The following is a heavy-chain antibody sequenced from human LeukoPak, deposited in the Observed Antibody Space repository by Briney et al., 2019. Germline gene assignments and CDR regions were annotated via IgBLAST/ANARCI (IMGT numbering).Heavy chain of an antibody. CDR2: IYYSGST. D-gene: IGHD2-15*01. J-gene: IGHJ3*02. CDR1: GGSISSSSYY. V-gene: IGHV4-39*01. CDR3: AAPSLTYSWVVVAATYDAFDI. Sequence: SETLSLTCTVSGGSISSSSYYWGWIRQPPGKGLEWIGSIYYSGSTYYNPSLKSRVTISVDTSKNQFSLKLSSVTAADTAVYYCAAPSLTYSWVVVAATYDAFDIWGQGTMVTVSS.